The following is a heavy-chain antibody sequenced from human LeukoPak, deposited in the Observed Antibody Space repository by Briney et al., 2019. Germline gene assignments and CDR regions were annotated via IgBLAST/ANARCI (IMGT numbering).Heavy chain of an antibody. CDR2: INRSGST. D-gene: IGHD2-2*02. V-gene: IGHV4-34*01. CDR1: GGSFSGYY. CDR3: ARTPIVVVPAAIDY. J-gene: IGHJ4*02. Sequence: SETLSLTCAVYGGSFSGYYWSWIRQPPGKGLEWIGEINRSGSTNYNPSLKSRVTISVDTSKNQFSLKLSSVTAADTAVYYCARTPIVVVPAAIDYWGQGTLVTVSS.